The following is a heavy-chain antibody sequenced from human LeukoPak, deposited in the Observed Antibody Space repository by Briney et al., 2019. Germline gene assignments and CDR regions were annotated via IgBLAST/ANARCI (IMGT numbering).Heavy chain of an antibody. J-gene: IGHJ4*02. CDR1: GFTFSTYW. Sequence: GGSLRLSCAASGFTFSTYWMSWVRQAPGNGLEWVANIKQDGSEKYYVGSVKGRFTISRDNAKNSLSLLMNSLRAEDTAIYYCARDVRGDYWGQGTLVTVSS. CDR3: ARDVRGDY. V-gene: IGHV3-7*01. CDR2: IKQDGSEK. D-gene: IGHD3-10*01.